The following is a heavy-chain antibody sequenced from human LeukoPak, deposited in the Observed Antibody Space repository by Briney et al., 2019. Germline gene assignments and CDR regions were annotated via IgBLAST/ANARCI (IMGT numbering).Heavy chain of an antibody. CDR1: GGSFSGYY. J-gene: IGHJ6*03. Sequence: SETLSLTCAVYGGSFSGYYWSWIRQPPGKGLEWIGEINHSGSTNYNPSLKSRVTISVDTSKNQFSLKLSSVTAADTAVYYCARAVQLERPPPLIDYYYMDVWGKGTTVTVSS. CDR3: ARAVQLERPPPLIDYYYMDV. V-gene: IGHV4-34*01. CDR2: INHSGST. D-gene: IGHD1-1*01.